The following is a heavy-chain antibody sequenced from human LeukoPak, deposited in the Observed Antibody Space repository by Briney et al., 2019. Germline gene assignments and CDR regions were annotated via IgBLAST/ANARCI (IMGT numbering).Heavy chain of an antibody. CDR3: AREVGSHKLIVIDQYYMDV. J-gene: IGHJ6*03. D-gene: IGHD3-16*02. V-gene: IGHV3-7*01. Sequence: PGGSLRLSCAASGFTFSNYAMNWVRQAPGKGQERVSNIKQDGSEKYYVDSVKGRFTISRDNAKNSLYLQMNSLRAEDTAVYYCAREVGSHKLIVIDQYYMDVWGKGTTVTVSS. CDR2: IKQDGSEK. CDR1: GFTFSNYA.